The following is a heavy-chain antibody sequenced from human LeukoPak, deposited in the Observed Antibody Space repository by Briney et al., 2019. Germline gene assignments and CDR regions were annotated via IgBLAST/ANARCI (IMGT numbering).Heavy chain of an antibody. J-gene: IGHJ5*02. CDR3: ARETYYYDSSGSIARWFDP. V-gene: IGHV4-34*01. Sequence: SETLSLTCAVYGGSLSGYYWSWIRQPPGKGLEWIGEINHSGSTNYNPSLKSRVTISVDTSKNQFSLKLSSVTAADTAVYYCARETYYYDSSGSIARWFDPWGQGTLVTVSS. CDR1: GGSLSGYY. D-gene: IGHD3-22*01. CDR2: INHSGST.